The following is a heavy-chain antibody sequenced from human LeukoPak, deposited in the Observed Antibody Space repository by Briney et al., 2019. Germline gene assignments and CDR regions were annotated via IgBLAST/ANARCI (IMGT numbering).Heavy chain of an antibody. J-gene: IGHJ6*02. CDR3: AREEVGMTTVTSLGYYYYGMDV. CDR2: IYYSGST. V-gene: IGHV4-39*02. CDR1: GGSISSSSYS. Sequence: SETLSLTCTVSGGSISSSSYSWGWIRQPPGKGLEWIGSIYYSGSTYYNPSLKSRVTISVDTSKNQFSLKLSSVTAADTAVYYCAREEVGMTTVTSLGYYYYGMDVWGQGTTVTVSS. D-gene: IGHD4-17*01.